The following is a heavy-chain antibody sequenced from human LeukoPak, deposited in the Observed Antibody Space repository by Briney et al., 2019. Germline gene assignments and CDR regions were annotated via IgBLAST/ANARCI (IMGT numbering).Heavy chain of an antibody. CDR3: AKDPNYYDSSGYYSEFHY. D-gene: IGHD3-22*01. J-gene: IGHJ4*02. Sequence: GGSLRLSCAASGFTFSSYGMRWVRQAPGKGLEWVAFIRYDGSNKYYADSVKGRFTISRDNSKNTLYLQMNSLRADDTAVYYCAKDPNYYDSSGYYSEFHYWGQGTLVTVSS. V-gene: IGHV3-30*02. CDR1: GFTFSSYG. CDR2: IRYDGSNK.